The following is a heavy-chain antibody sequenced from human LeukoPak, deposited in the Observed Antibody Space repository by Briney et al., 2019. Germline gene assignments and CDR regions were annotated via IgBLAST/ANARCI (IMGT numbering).Heavy chain of an antibody. CDR1: GYTFTGYY. Sequence: ASVKVSCKASGYTFTGYYMHWVRQAPGQGLEWMGWNNPNSGGTNYAQKFQGRVTMTRDTSISTAYMELSRLRSDDTAVYYCARVGDYDILTGSWYYGMDVWGQGTTVTVSS. V-gene: IGHV1-2*02. CDR2: NNPNSGGT. CDR3: ARVGDYDILTGSWYYGMDV. D-gene: IGHD3-9*01. J-gene: IGHJ6*02.